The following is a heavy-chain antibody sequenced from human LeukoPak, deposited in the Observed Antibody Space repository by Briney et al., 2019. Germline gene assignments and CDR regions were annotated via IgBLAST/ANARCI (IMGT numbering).Heavy chain of an antibody. CDR3: ARAAYGDYYFDY. D-gene: IGHD4-17*01. Sequence: GGSLRLSCEASGFTFSDYYMHWIRQAPGKGLEWLSYISSSGSTIYYADSVKGRFTISRDNAKNSLYLQMNSLRADDTAIYYCARAAYGDYYFDYWGQGTLVTVSS. J-gene: IGHJ4*02. CDR2: ISSSGSTI. V-gene: IGHV3-11*01. CDR1: GFTFSDYY.